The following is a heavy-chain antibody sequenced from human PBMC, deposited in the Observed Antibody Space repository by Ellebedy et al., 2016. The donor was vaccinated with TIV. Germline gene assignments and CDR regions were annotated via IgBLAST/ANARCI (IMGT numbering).Heavy chain of an antibody. D-gene: IGHD1-1*01. V-gene: IGHV3-7*03. CDR3: ARKTDTGTSGDY. CDR1: GFTFSSYW. Sequence: GESLKISCAASGFTFSSYWMGWVRQAPGKGLEWVAYINAAGSLEYYVDSVNGRFTISRDSSKNTLSLQMNSLGAEDTAMYYCARKTDTGTSGDYWGQGTPVTVSS. CDR2: INAAGSLE. J-gene: IGHJ4*02.